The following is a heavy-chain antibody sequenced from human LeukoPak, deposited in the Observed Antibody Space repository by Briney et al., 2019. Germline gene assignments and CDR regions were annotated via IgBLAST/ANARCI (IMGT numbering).Heavy chain of an antibody. J-gene: IGHJ4*02. CDR1: GFTFSSYS. V-gene: IGHV3-9*01. Sequence: AGGSLRLSCAASGFTFSSYSMNWVRQAPGKGLEWVSGISWNSGSIGYADSVKGRFTISRDNAKNSLYLQMNSLRAEDTALYYCAKEAHYYGSGSPLDYWGQGTLVTVSS. CDR3: AKEAHYYGSGSPLDY. CDR2: ISWNSGSI. D-gene: IGHD3-10*01.